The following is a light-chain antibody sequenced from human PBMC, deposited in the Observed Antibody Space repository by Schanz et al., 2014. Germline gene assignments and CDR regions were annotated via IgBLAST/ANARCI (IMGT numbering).Light chain of an antibody. J-gene: IGLJ3*02. CDR1: SSDVGSYNY. Sequence: QSALTQPPSASGSPGQSVTISCTGTSSDVGSYNYVSWYQQHPGKAPKLMIYEVTKRPSGVPARFSGSKSGNTASLTVSGLQAEDEADYYCTSYAGDNSCMVFGAGTKLTV. V-gene: IGLV2-8*01. CDR3: TSYAGDNSCMV. CDR2: EVT.